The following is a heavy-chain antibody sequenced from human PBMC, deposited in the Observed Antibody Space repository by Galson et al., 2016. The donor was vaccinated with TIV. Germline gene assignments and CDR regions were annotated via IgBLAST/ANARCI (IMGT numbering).Heavy chain of an antibody. J-gene: IGHJ5*02. CDR3: ARERTPPGPDNDSWFDP. D-gene: IGHD3-16*01. V-gene: IGHV4-39*06. Sequence: ETLSLTCIVSGGSIITKSYYWGWIRQPPGKGLEWIGMVYDDGNAYYNPSLKSRATLSVDTSRNQFPLKLTTVAAADTAMYYCARERTPPGPDNDSWFDPWGPGILVIVSS. CDR1: GGSIITKSYY. CDR2: VYDDGNA.